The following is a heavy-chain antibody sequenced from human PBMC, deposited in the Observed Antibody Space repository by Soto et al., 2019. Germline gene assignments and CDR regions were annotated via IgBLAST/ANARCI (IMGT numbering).Heavy chain of an antibody. CDR3: AKDNAADSFDY. V-gene: IGHV3-9*01. D-gene: IGHD6-13*01. J-gene: IGHJ4*02. Sequence: GGSLRLSCAASGFTFDDYAMHWVRQAPGKGLEWVSGISWNSGSIGYADSVKGRFTISRDNAKNSLYLQMNSLRAEDTALYYCAKDNAADSFDYWGQGTLVTVSS. CDR2: ISWNSGSI. CDR1: GFTFDDYA.